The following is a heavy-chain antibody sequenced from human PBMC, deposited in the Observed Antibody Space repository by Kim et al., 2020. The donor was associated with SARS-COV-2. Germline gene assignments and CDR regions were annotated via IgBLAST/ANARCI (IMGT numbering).Heavy chain of an antibody. V-gene: IGHV3-21*01. D-gene: IGHD2-8*01. CDR1: GFIFSSYS. J-gene: IGHJ4*02. CDR3: LRLINGYFEY. Sequence: GGSLRLSCAASGFIFSSYSMAWGRQAPGKGLEWVSSITSSSDQIYYADSVKGRFTFSRDNGKNSMYLQMNSLRAEDTALYYCLRLINGYFEYWGQGVPVTVSS. CDR2: ITSSSDQI.